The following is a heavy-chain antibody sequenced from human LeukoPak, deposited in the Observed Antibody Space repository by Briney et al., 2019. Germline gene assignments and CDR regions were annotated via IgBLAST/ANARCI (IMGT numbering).Heavy chain of an antibody. V-gene: IGHV6-1*01. Sequence: SQTLSLTCAFSGDSVSSNSAAWTWIRQSPSRGLEWLGRTYYRSKWYNDYAVSVKSRITINPDTSKNQFSLQLNSVTPEDTAVYYCASSWIVGEAFDIWGQGTMVTVSS. CDR2: TYYRSKWYN. CDR1: GDSVSSNSAA. J-gene: IGHJ3*02. CDR3: ASSWIVGEAFDI. D-gene: IGHD3-22*01.